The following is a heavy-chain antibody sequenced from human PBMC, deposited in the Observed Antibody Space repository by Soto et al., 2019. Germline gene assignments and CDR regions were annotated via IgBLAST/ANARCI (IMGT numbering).Heavy chain of an antibody. V-gene: IGHV4-59*01. D-gene: IGHD7-27*01. CDR2: IYYNGNT. J-gene: IGHJ4*02. Sequence: QVQLQESGPGLVKPSETLSLTCTVSGVSISNNYWSWIRQPPGKGLEWIGYIYYNGNTNYSPSLKSLVTMSVDTSRNQISLKLTTVTAADTAVYYCTRANWYSEYWGQGTLVTVSS. CDR1: GVSISNNY. CDR3: TRANWYSEY.